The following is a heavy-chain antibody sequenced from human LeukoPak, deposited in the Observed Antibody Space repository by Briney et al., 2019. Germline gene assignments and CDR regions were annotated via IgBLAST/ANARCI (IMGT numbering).Heavy chain of an antibody. CDR3: ARYSGSYYYPPAWDL. J-gene: IGHJ4*02. V-gene: IGHV3-23*01. CDR2: ISGTGGSA. CDR1: GFTFSSYA. D-gene: IGHD1-26*01. Sequence: GGSLRLSCAASGFTFSSYAMSWVRQAPGKGLEWVSAISGTGGSAYYADSVKGRFTISRDNSKNTLYLQMDSLRADDTAVYYCARYSGSYYYPPAWDLWGQGTLVTVSS.